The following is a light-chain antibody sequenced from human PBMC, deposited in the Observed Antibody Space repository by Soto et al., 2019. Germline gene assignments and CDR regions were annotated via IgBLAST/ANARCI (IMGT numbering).Light chain of an antibody. J-gene: IGKJ5*01. CDR2: TAS. Sequence: DIQITHSPFSLSASVGDRVTITCRASQDVSTWVAWYQQKPGRAPKLLIYTASRLQTGVPPRFSGSGSGTDFTLTINSLQPEDFATYYCQHFNNLHVTFGQGIRMEIK. CDR3: QHFNNLHVT. CDR1: QDVSTW. V-gene: IGKV1-12*01.